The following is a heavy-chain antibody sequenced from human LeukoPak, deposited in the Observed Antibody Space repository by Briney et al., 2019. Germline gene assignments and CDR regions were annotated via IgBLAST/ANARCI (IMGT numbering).Heavy chain of an antibody. CDR2: ISYDGRNK. J-gene: IGHJ4*02. D-gene: IGHD5-12*01. V-gene: IGHV3-30*04. CDR3: TRGYAGIDY. CDR1: GFTFSNYA. Sequence: PGGSLRLSCAASGFTFSNYAVHWVRQAPGKGLEWVALISYDGRNKYYADSVKGRFTISRDNAKNTLYLQMNSLRAEDTAVYYCTRGYAGIDYWGQGTLVTVSS.